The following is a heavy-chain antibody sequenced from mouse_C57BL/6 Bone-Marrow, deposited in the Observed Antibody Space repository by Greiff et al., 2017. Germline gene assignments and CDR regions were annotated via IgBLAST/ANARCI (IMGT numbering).Heavy chain of an antibody. CDR2: IYPGSGNT. Sequence: QVQLQQSGAELVRPGASVKLSCKASGYTFTDYYINWVKQRPGQGLEWIARIYPGSGNTYYNEKFKGKATLTAEKSSSTAYMQLSSLTSEDSAVYFCARPSNYYGSSYVWYFDVWGTGTTVTVSS. D-gene: IGHD1-1*01. CDR3: ARPSNYYGSSYVWYFDV. J-gene: IGHJ1*03. V-gene: IGHV1-76*01. CDR1: GYTFTDYY.